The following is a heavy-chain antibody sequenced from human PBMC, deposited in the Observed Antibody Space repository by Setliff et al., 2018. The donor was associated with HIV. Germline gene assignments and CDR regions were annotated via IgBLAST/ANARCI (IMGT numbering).Heavy chain of an antibody. J-gene: IGHJ1*01. V-gene: IGHV1-8*03. Sequence: WASVKVSCKTSGYTFTSYDVHWVRQATGQGLEWMGYLNPKSGDTGSAQRFQDRLTITADTSVSTAYLELGSLRSDDTAVYYCATPMFPNYHDNSVLIDWGQGTPVTVSS. CDR3: ATPMFPNYHDNSVLID. CDR1: GYTFTSYD. D-gene: IGHD3-22*01. CDR2: LNPKSGDT.